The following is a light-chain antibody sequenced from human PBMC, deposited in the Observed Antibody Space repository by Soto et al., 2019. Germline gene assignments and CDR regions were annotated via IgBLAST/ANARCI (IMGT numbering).Light chain of an antibody. CDR3: QHSYSTPLT. V-gene: IGKV1-39*01. CDR2: AAS. J-gene: IGKJ4*01. Sequence: DIQMTQSPSSLSASVGDRVTITCRASQSISNYLNRYQRKPGKGPVILIYAASSLQRGVPSRFSGSGSGTHFTLTISSLQPEDFATYYCQHSYSTPLTVGGGTKVEMK. CDR1: QSISNY.